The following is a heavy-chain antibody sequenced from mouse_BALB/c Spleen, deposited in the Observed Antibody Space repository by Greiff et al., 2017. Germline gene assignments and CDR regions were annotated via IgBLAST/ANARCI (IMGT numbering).Heavy chain of an antibody. D-gene: IGHD2-3*01. CDR3: TRAYDGYYGDY. J-gene: IGHJ3*01. CDR2: ISSGGSYT. CDR1: GFTFSSYT. V-gene: IGHV5-6-4*01. Sequence: EVKLQESGGGLVKPGGSLKLSCAASGFTFSSYTMSWVRQTPEKRLEWVATISSGGSYTYYPDSVKGRFTISRDNAKNTLYLQMSSLKSEDTAMYYCTRAYDGYYGDYWGQGTLVTVSA.